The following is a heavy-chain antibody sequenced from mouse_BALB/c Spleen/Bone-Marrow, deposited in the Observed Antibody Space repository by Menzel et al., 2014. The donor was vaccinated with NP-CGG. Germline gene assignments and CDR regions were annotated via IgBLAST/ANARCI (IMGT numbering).Heavy chain of an antibody. Sequence: SGPELVKPGALVKISCKASGYNFTSYDINWVKQGPGQGLEWIGWIYPGDGSTKYNEKFKGKATLTADKSSSTAYMQLSSLTSENSADYFFARSGGDSMDYWGQGTSVTVSS. D-gene: IGHD1-1*02. V-gene: IGHV1S33*01. CDR1: GYNFTSYD. CDR3: ARSGGDSMDY. CDR2: IYPGDGST. J-gene: IGHJ4*01.